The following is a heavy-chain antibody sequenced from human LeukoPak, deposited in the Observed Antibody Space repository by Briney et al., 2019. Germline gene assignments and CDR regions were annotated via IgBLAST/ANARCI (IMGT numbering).Heavy chain of an antibody. Sequence: ASVKVSCKASGYTFTSYYMHWVRQAPRQGLEWMGIINPSGGNTSYAQKFQGRVTMTRDMSTSTVYMELSSLRSEDTAVYYCAGAVTSNNDAFDIWGQGTMVTVSS. J-gene: IGHJ3*02. CDR2: INPSGGNT. CDR3: AGAVTSNNDAFDI. D-gene: IGHD4-11*01. CDR1: GYTFTSYY. V-gene: IGHV1-46*01.